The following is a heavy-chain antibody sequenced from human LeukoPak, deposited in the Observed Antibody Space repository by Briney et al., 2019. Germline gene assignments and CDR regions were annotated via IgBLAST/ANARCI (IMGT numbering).Heavy chain of an antibody. V-gene: IGHV3-43*02. Sequence: GGSLRISCAASGFMFDDYAMHWVRQAPGKGLEWVSLISADGGSTFYADSVKSRFTISRDNNNNSLSLQMNSLTTEDTAFYYCAREQFSHTSNYFDNWGQGLLVTVSS. J-gene: IGHJ4*02. D-gene: IGHD5-24*01. CDR1: GFMFDDYA. CDR3: AREQFSHTSNYFDN. CDR2: ISADGGST.